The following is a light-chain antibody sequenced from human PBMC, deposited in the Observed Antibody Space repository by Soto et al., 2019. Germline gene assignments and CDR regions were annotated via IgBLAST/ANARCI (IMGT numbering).Light chain of an antibody. J-gene: IGKJ1*01. V-gene: IGKV3-15*01. CDR1: QSVSSN. Sequence: EIVMTQSPATLSVSPGERATLSCRASQSVSSNLAWYQQKPGQAPRLLIYGASTRATGIPARFSGSGSGTEFTLTISSQQSEDFATYYCQHYNSYSEAFGQGTKVELK. CDR3: QHYNSYSEA. CDR2: GAS.